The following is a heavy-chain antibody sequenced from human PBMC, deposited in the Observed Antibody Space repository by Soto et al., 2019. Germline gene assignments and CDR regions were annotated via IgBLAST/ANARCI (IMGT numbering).Heavy chain of an antibody. V-gene: IGHV3-21*01. CDR1: GFIFTSYS. D-gene: IGHD6-13*01. Sequence: EVQLVDSGGGLVKPGGSLRLSCAASGFIFTSYSMNWVRQAPGKGLEWVSSISSSSSYIYYADSVKGRFTISIDNAKNPLYLQMSSLRAEDTDVYYCARDSGSSSDDYGMDVWGQGTTVTVSS. CDR3: ARDSGSSSDDYGMDV. CDR2: ISSSSSYI. J-gene: IGHJ6*02.